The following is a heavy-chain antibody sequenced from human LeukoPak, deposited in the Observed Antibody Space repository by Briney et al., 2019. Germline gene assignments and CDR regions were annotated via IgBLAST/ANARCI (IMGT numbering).Heavy chain of an antibody. V-gene: IGHV3-7*01. CDR3: ARSSTYCGGDCYSLHFDY. D-gene: IGHD2-21*02. CDR2: IKQDGSEK. CDR1: GFTFTTYW. Sequence: GGSLRLSCAASGFTFTTYWMSWVRQAPGKGLEWVANIKQDGSEKYYVDSVKGRFTISRDNAKNSLYLQMNSLRAEDTAVYYCARSSTYCGGDCYSLHFDYWGQGTLVTVSS. J-gene: IGHJ4*02.